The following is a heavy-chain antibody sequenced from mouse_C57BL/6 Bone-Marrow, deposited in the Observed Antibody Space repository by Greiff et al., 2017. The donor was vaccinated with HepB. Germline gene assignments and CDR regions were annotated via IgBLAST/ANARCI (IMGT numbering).Heavy chain of an antibody. Sequence: QVQLQQPGAELVMPGASVKLSCKASVYTFTSYWMHWVKQRPGQGLEWIGEIDPSDSYTNYNQKFKGKSTLTVDKSSSTAYMQLSSLTSEDSAVYYCARRTAQDYFDYWGQGTTLTVSS. CDR1: VYTFTSYW. D-gene: IGHD3-2*02. CDR2: IDPSDSYT. J-gene: IGHJ2*01. V-gene: IGHV1-69*01. CDR3: ARRTAQDYFDY.